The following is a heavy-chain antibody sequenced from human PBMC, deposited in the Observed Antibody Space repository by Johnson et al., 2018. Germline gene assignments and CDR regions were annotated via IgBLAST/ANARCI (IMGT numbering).Heavy chain of an antibody. CDR1: GFTFTTYW. CDR2: INQDGSVK. CDR3: ARMYCSGCNCYTDVFDV. D-gene: IGHD2-15*01. V-gene: IGHV3-7*01. Sequence: VQLVQSGGGLVQPGGSLRLSCAVSGFTFTTYWMSWVRQAPGKGLEWVANINQDGSVKYYVNSVKGRFTISRDNAKNSVSLQMNSLSAEDTALYYCARMYCSGCNCYTDVFDVWGQGTMVTVSS. J-gene: IGHJ3*01.